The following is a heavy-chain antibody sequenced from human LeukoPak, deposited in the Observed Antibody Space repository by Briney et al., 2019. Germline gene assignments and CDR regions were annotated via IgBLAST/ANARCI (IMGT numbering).Heavy chain of an antibody. J-gene: IGHJ6*03. CDR1: GFSFSSYA. CDR3: ARAGKAARPGFYYDYYMDV. D-gene: IGHD6-6*01. Sequence: PGGSLRLSCATSGFSFSSYAMSWVRQAPGKGLEWVSAMSSSDDGRYYAASVRGRFTISRDTSRSTLYLQMNSLRAEDTAVYYCARAGKAARPGFYYDYYMDVWGKGTTATVSS. V-gene: IGHV3-23*01. CDR2: MSSSDDGR.